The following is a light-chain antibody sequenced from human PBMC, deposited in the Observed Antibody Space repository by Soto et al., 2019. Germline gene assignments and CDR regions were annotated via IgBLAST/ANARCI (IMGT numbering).Light chain of an antibody. Sequence: EIVLTHSPATPSVSPWVSATLSCGASQSVNKHLPWHHHRPGQAPRPGIHDTSCRAAGFPARVCGSGSGTDFTLTNSSLEAEDLGVYYCQHRGTFGPGTKVDIK. CDR1: QSVNKH. CDR2: DTS. CDR3: QHRGT. J-gene: IGKJ3*01. V-gene: IGKV3-11*01.